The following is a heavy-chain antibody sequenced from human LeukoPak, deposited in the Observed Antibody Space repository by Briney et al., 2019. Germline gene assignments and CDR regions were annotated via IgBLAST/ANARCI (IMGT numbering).Heavy chain of an antibody. Sequence: GGSLRLSCAASGFTFSNAWMSWVRQAPGKGLEWVGRIKSKTDGGTTDYAAPVKGRFTISRDDSKNTLYLQMNSLKTEDTAVYYCTTDYSNYDPYYYYYMDVWGKGTTVTVPS. CDR2: IKSKTDGGTT. D-gene: IGHD4-11*01. V-gene: IGHV3-15*01. J-gene: IGHJ6*03. CDR1: GFTFSNAW. CDR3: TTDYSNYDPYYYYYMDV.